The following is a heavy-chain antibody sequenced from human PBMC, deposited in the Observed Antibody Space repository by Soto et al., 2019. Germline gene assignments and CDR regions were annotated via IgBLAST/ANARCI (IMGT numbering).Heavy chain of an antibody. Sequence: PGGSLRLSGASSGFTLSNFWMHWVRQVPGKGLVWVSRINDDGSRTKYADSVEGRLTISRDTAKNTLYLQMDSLRVEDTAVYYCVRDHHDYDFWSGNPRGYFDLWGRGTLVTVSS. V-gene: IGHV3-74*01. CDR3: VRDHHDYDFWSGNPRGYFDL. J-gene: IGHJ2*01. CDR2: INDDGSRT. CDR1: GFTLSNFW. D-gene: IGHD3-3*01.